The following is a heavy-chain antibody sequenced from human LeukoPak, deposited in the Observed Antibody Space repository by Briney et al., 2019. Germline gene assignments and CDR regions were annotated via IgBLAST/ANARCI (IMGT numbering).Heavy chain of an antibody. CDR2: INHSGST. J-gene: IGHJ4*02. V-gene: IGHV4-34*01. CDR3: ARGWWGKVYSY. Sequence: SETLSLTCAVYGGSFSGYYWSWIRQPPGKGLEWIGEINHSGSTNYNPSLKSRVTISVDTSKNQFSLKLSSVTAAHTAAYYCARGWWGKVYSYWGQGTLVTVSS. CDR1: GGSFSGYY. D-gene: IGHD2-15*01.